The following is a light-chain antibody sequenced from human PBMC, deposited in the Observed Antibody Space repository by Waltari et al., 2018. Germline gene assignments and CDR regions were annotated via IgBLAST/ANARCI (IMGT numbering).Light chain of an antibody. J-gene: IGKJ1*01. CDR1: QTVVSY. CDR2: AAS. V-gene: IGKV1-39*01. CDR3: QQTYTTLGT. Sequence: DIQMTQSPSSLSASVGDRVTITCRASQTVVSYLHWYQHKPGKAPKLLIYAASGLQSGVPSRFSGSGSGTDFTFTISSLQPEDFATYYCQQTYTTLGTFGQGTKVEIK.